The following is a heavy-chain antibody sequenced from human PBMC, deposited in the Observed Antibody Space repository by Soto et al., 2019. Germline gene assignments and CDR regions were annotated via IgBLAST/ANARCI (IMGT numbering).Heavy chain of an antibody. CDR2: ISSSSSYI. J-gene: IGHJ3*02. V-gene: IGHV3-21*01. Sequence: GGSLRLSCAASGFTFSSYSMNWVRQAPGKGLEWVSSISSSSSYIYYADSVKGRFTISRDNAKNSLYLQMNSLRAEDTAVYYCAREGDVVVTATNAFDIWGQGTMVTVSS. CDR1: GFTFSSYS. D-gene: IGHD2-21*02. CDR3: AREGDVVVTATNAFDI.